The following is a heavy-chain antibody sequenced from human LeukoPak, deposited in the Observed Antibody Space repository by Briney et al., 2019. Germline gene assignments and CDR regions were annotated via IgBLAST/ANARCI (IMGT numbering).Heavy chain of an antibody. V-gene: IGHV5-51*01. CDR3: ARLGDWNDGARNWFDP. J-gene: IGHJ5*02. CDR2: IYPGDSNT. CDR1: GYSFTSYW. Sequence: GESLKISCKGSGYSFTSYWIGWVRQMPGKGLEWMGIIYPGDSNTRYSPSFQVQVTISADKSISTAYLQWSSLKASDTAMYYCARLGDWNDGARNWFDPWGQGTLVTVSS. D-gene: IGHD1-1*01.